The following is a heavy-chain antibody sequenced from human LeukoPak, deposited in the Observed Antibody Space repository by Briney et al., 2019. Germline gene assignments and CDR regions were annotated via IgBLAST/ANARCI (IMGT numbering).Heavy chain of an antibody. J-gene: IGHJ4*02. V-gene: IGHV3-30*02. CDR3: AKGAYYFDY. D-gene: IGHD1-26*01. CDR2: IRYDGSNK. Sequence: GGSLRLSCAASGFTFSSYAMSWVRQAPGKGLEWVAFIRYDGSNKYYADSVKGRFTISRDNSKNTLYLQMNSLRAEDTAVYYCAKGAYYFDYWGQGTLVTVSS. CDR1: GFTFSSYA.